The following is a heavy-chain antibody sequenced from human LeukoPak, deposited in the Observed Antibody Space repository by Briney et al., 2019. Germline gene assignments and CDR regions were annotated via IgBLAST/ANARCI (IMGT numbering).Heavy chain of an antibody. Sequence: GGSLRLSCVASGFIFSDYWMTWVRQAPGKGLEWVANIKEDGSEMHYVDSVKGRLTISRDNAKKPLHLQMNSLRVEDTAVYYCARGGKLTARYWGQGTLVTISS. CDR1: GFIFSDYW. V-gene: IGHV3-7*04. CDR2: IKEDGSEM. CDR3: ARGGKLTARY. D-gene: IGHD2-21*02. J-gene: IGHJ4*02.